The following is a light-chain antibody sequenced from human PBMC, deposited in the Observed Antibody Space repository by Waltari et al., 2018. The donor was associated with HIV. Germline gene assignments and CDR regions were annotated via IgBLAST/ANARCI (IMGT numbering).Light chain of an antibody. Sequence: QSVLTQPPSVSAAPGQKVTISCSGSRSNIGKNYLTWYQQLPGTAPKLLIYDNNKRPSGIPDRFSGSKSGTSATLGITGLQTGDEADYYCGTWDSSLSAVVFGGGTKLTVL. CDR2: DNN. V-gene: IGLV1-51*01. CDR3: GTWDSSLSAVV. J-gene: IGLJ2*01. CDR1: RSNIGKNY.